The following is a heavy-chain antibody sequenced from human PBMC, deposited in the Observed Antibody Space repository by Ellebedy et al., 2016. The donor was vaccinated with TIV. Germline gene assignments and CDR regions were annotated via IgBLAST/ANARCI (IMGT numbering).Heavy chain of an antibody. CDR2: IYYSGST. CDR3: ARVGRGYCSGGSCYAIDY. CDR1: DGSISSYY. Sequence: SETLSLXXTVSDGSISSYYWSWIRQPPGKGLEWIGYIYYSGSTNYNPSLKSRVTISVDRSKNQFSLKLSSVTAADTAVYYCARVGRGYCSGGSCYAIDYWGQGTLVTVSS. D-gene: IGHD2-15*01. J-gene: IGHJ4*02. V-gene: IGHV4-59*12.